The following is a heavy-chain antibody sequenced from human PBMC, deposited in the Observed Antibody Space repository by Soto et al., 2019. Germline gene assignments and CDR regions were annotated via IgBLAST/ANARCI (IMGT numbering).Heavy chain of an antibody. CDR1: GFTFSTYW. J-gene: IGHJ4*02. V-gene: IGHV3-74*01. CDR3: STLVVPAAPLCY. CDR2: INSDGSST. D-gene: IGHD2-2*01. Sequence: EVQLVEAGGGLVQPGGSLRLSCAASGFTFSTYWMQWVRQAPGKGLVWVSRINSDGSSTSYADSVKGRFTISRDNAKNTLYLQMNSLRAEDTAVYYCSTLVVPAAPLCYWGQGTLVTVSS.